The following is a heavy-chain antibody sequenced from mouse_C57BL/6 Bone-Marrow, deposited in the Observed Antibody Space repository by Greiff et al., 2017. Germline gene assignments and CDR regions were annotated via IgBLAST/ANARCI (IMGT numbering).Heavy chain of an antibody. CDR1: GYTFTSYW. CDR2: IYPGSGRT. J-gene: IGHJ1*03. CDR3: ARDYDRDWYFDV. Sequence: QVQLQQPGAELVKPGASVKMSCKASGYTFTSYWITWVKQRPGQGLAWIGDIYPGSGRTNYNEKFKSKATLTGDTSSSTAYMQPSSLTSEDSAVYYWARDYDRDWYFDVWGTGTTVTVSS. V-gene: IGHV1-55*01. D-gene: IGHD2-4*01.